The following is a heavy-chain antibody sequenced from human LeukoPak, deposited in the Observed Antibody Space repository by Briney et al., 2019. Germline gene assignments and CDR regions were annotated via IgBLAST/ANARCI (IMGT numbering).Heavy chain of an antibody. CDR3: ATLTRGGGSYYLSLDY. D-gene: IGHD1-26*01. CDR1: GFTFSSYA. Sequence: QPGGSLRLSCAASGFTFSSYAMSWVRQAPGKGLEWVSAISGSGGSTYYADSVKGRFTISRDNSKNTLYLQMNSLRAEDTAVYYCATLTRGGGSYYLSLDYWGQGTLVTVSS. J-gene: IGHJ4*02. CDR2: ISGSGGST. V-gene: IGHV3-23*01.